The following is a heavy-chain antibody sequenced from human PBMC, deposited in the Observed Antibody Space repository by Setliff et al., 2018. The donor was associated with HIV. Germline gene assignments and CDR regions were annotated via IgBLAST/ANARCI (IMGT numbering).Heavy chain of an antibody. D-gene: IGHD3-3*01. V-gene: IGHV3-30*04. CDR1: GFTFSSYN. J-gene: IGHJ6*02. CDR2: ISYDGSNK. CDR3: ARDSYYDFWSGYYSQPYGMDV. Sequence: GGSLRLSCAASGFTFSSYNMNWVRQAPGKGLEWVAVISYDGSNKYYADSVKGRFTISRDNSKNTLYLQMNSLRAEDTAVYYCARDSYYDFWSGYYSQPYGMDVWGQGTTVTVSS.